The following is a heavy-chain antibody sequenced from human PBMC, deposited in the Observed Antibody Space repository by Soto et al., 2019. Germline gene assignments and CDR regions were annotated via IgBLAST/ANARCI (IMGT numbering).Heavy chain of an antibody. CDR3: ARGGTIAVTTIGDY. CDR2: ISSSSSTI. J-gene: IGHJ4*01. D-gene: IGHD5-12*01. Sequence: DVQLVESGGGLVQPGGSLRLSCAASGFTFRSYNMNWVRQAPGKGLDWLSYISSSSSTIYYADSVKGRFTISRDNAKNSLYLQMNCLRDDVTAMYYCARGGTIAVTTIGDYWGQGTLVTVSS. CDR1: GFTFRSYN. V-gene: IGHV3-48*02.